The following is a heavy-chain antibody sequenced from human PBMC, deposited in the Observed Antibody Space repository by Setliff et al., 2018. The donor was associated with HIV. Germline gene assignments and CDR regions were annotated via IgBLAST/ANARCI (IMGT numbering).Heavy chain of an antibody. D-gene: IGHD3-16*01. Sequence: ASVKVSCKASGYTFTSYGMHWVRQAPGQRLEWMGWINAGNGNTKYSQRFQGRVTIIRDTSASTAYMELSSLTSEDTAVYYCARGAGYDYVWGRHPYFYNAMDVWGQGTTVTVS. CDR1: GYTFTSYG. CDR2: INAGNGNT. J-gene: IGHJ6*02. CDR3: ARGAGYDYVWGRHPYFYNAMDV. V-gene: IGHV1-3*01.